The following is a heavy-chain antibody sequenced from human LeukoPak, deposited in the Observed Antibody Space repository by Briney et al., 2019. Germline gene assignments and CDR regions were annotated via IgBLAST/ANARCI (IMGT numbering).Heavy chain of an antibody. V-gene: IGHV4-59*01. D-gene: IGHD5-18*01. CDR1: GGSISSYY. CDR3: ARDEFTRGYSYGYGDYYYYGMDV. Sequence: SETLSLTCTVSGGSISSYYWSWIRQPPGKGLEWIGYIYYSGSTNYNPSLKSRVTISVETSKNQFSLKLSSVTAADTAVYYCARDEFTRGYSYGYGDYYYYGMDVWGQGTTVTVSS. CDR2: IYYSGST. J-gene: IGHJ6*02.